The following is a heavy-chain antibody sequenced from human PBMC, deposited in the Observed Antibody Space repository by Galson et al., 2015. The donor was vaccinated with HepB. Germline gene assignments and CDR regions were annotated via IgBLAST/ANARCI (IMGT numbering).Heavy chain of an antibody. V-gene: IGHV3-30*04. J-gene: IGHJ4*02. CDR1: GFTFSSYA. CDR3: ARGRVSGYDLNFGY. D-gene: IGHD5-12*01. Sequence: SLRLSCAASGFTFSSYAMHWVRQAPGKGLEWVAVISYDGSNKYYADSVKGRFTISRDNSKNTLYLQMNSLRAEDTAVYYCARGRVSGYDLNFGYWGQGTLVTVSS. CDR2: ISYDGSNK.